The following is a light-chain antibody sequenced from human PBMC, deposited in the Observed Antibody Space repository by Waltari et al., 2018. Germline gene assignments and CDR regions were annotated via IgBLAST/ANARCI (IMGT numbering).Light chain of an antibody. Sequence: QSVLTQPPSASGTPGQRVTISCSGSTSNIGRNVVNWYQQFPGKAPKLLIYRSEQRPAGVPDRFPGSKSGTSASLAISGRQSEDEADYYCAAWDDSLHGHWVFGGGTKVTVL. CDR3: AAWDDSLHGHWV. CDR2: RSE. J-gene: IGLJ3*02. CDR1: TSNIGRNV. V-gene: IGLV1-44*01.